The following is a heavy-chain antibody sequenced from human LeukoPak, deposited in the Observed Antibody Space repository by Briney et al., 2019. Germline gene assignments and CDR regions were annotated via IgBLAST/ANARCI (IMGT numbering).Heavy chain of an antibody. CDR1: GGSFSGYY. Sequence: SETLSLTCAVYGGSFSGYYWSWIRQPPGKGLEWIGEINHSGSTNYNPSLKSRITISVDTSKNQFSLKLSSVTAADTAVYYCARRAGITMVRGVIGYYYYMDVWGKGTTVTISS. J-gene: IGHJ6*03. V-gene: IGHV4-34*01. D-gene: IGHD3-10*01. CDR2: INHSGST. CDR3: ARRAGITMVRGVIGYYYYMDV.